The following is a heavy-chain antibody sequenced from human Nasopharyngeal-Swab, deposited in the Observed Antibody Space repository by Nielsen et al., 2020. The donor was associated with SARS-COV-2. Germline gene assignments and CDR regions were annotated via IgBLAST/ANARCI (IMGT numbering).Heavy chain of an antibody. D-gene: IGHD2-15*01. Sequence: GGSLRLSCAASGFTFSSYGMHWVRQAPGKGLEWVAVISYDGSNKYYADSVKGRFIISRDNSKNTLYLQMNSLRAEDTAVYYCAKTKRYCSGGSCYRFDYWGQGTLVTVSS. V-gene: IGHV3-30*18. CDR1: GFTFSSYG. J-gene: IGHJ4*02. CDR2: ISYDGSNK. CDR3: AKTKRYCSGGSCYRFDY.